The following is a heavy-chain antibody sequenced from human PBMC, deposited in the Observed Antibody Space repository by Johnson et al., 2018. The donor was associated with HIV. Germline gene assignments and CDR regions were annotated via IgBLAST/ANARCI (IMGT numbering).Heavy chain of an antibody. D-gene: IGHD6-13*01. Sequence: VQLVESGGVVVQPGGSLRLSCAASGFTFDDYGMSWVRQAPGKGLEWVSGINWNGGSTGYADYVKGRFTIPRDNAKNSLYLQINRLRAEDTAFNYCARVNGITAIRAEWDAFDIWGQGTMVTVSS. CDR1: GFTFDDYG. CDR2: INWNGGST. CDR3: ARVNGITAIRAEWDAFDI. J-gene: IGHJ3*02. V-gene: IGHV3-20*04.